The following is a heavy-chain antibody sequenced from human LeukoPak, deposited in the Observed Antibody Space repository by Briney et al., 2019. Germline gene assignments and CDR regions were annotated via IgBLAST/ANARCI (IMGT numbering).Heavy chain of an antibody. CDR1: GLTFSSYS. CDR2: ISSSSTI. CDR3: ARGYYARLDY. D-gene: IGHD2-2*01. J-gene: IGHJ4*02. Sequence: PGGSLRLSCAASGLTFSSYSMNWVRQAPGKGLEWVSYISSSSTIYYADSVKGRFTISRDNAKSSLYLQMNSLRAEDTAVYYCARGYYARLDYWGQGTLVTVSS. V-gene: IGHV3-48*01.